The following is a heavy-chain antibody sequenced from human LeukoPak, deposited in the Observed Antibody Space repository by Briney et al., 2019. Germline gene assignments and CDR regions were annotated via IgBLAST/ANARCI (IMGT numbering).Heavy chain of an antibody. J-gene: IGHJ3*01. CDR2: ISWKSGSI. V-gene: IGHV3-9*01. CDR3: AKDRTTVAIGAFDV. Sequence: GGSLRLSRAGSGFRFDDYSMHWVRQAPGKGLEWVSGISWKSGSIGYADSVKGRFTISRDNAKSSLYLQMNSLRPEDTALYYCAKDRTTVAIGAFDVWGQGTMVSVSS. D-gene: IGHD1-1*01. CDR1: GFRFDDYS.